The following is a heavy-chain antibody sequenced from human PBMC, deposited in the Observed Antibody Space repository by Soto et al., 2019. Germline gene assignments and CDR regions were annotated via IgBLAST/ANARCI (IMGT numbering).Heavy chain of an antibody. V-gene: IGHV4-34*01. D-gene: IGHD3-22*01. CDR2: INHSGST. CDR1: GGSFSGYY. Sequence: PSETLSLTCAVYGGSFSGYYWSWIRQPPGKGLEWIGEINHSGSTNYNPSLKSRVTISVDTSKNQFSLKLSSVTAADTAVYYCARVGVLYYDSSGYYYALNWGQGTLVTVSS. CDR3: ARVGVLYYDSSGYYYALN. J-gene: IGHJ4*02.